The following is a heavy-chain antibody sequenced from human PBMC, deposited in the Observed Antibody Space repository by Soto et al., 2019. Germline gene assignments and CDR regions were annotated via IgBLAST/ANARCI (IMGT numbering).Heavy chain of an antibody. J-gene: IGHJ4*02. CDR2: IYYSGST. V-gene: IGHV4-31*03. CDR1: GGSISSGGYY. D-gene: IGHD5-12*01. CDR3: ARTWMGTFDD. Sequence: SETLSLTCTVSGGSISSGGYYWSWIRQHPGKGLEWIGYIYYSGSTYYNPSLKSRVTVSVDTSKNQFSLKLSSVTAADTAVYYCARTWMGTFDDWGQGTRVTVSS.